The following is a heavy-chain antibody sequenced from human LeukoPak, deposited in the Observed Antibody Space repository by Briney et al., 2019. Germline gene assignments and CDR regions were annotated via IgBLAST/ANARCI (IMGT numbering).Heavy chain of an antibody. CDR3: ASLRNPGWDAFDI. Sequence: GESLKISCKGSGYRFTSYWIGWVRQMPGKGLEWMGIIYPGDSDTRYSPSFQGQVTISADKSISTAYLQWSSLKASDTAMYYCASLRNPGWDAFDIWGQGTMVTVSS. D-gene: IGHD5/OR15-5a*01. CDR1: GYRFTSYW. J-gene: IGHJ3*02. V-gene: IGHV5-51*01. CDR2: IYPGDSDT.